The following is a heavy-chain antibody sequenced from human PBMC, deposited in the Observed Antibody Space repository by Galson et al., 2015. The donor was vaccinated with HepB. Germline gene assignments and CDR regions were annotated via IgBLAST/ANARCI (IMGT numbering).Heavy chain of an antibody. CDR2: INWNGGST. D-gene: IGHD1-26*01. Sequence: SLRLSCAASGFTFDDYGMSWVRQAPGKGLEWVSGINWNGGSTGYADSVKGRFTISRDNSKNTLYLQMNSLRAEDTAVYYCARAGSWLVGATSLEYYYYYMDVWGKGTTVTVSS. J-gene: IGHJ6*03. V-gene: IGHV3-20*04. CDR1: GFTFDDYG. CDR3: ARAGSWLVGATSLEYYYYYMDV.